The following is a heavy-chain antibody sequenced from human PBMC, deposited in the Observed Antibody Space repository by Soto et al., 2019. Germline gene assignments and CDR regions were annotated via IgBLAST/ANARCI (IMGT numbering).Heavy chain of an antibody. J-gene: IGHJ6*02. Sequence: LTCTVSDDFISSYYWNWIRQPAGKGLEWIGRVSTNGATNYNPSLESRVTMSVDTSKNQFSLKLTSVTAADTAVYFCARADYEILTGSYAMDVWGQGTTVTVSS. D-gene: IGHD3-9*01. CDR1: DDFISSYY. CDR3: ARADYEILTGSYAMDV. CDR2: VSTNGAT. V-gene: IGHV4-4*07.